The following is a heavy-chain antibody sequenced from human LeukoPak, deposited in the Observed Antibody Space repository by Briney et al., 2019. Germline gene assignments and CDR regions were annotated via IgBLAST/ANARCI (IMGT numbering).Heavy chain of an antibody. CDR3: ARGVLRYFDWLSYFDP. V-gene: IGHV4-4*02. Sequence: ASGTLSLTCAVSGGSISSSNWWSWVRQPPGKGLEWIGEIYHSGSTNYNPSLKSRVTISVDTSKNQFSLKLSSVTAADTAVYYCARGVLRYFDWLSYFDPWGQGTLVTVSS. J-gene: IGHJ5*02. CDR1: GGSISSSNW. D-gene: IGHD3-9*01. CDR2: IYHSGST.